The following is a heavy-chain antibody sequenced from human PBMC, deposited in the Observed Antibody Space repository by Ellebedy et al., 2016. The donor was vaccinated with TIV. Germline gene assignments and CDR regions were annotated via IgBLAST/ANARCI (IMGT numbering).Heavy chain of an antibody. CDR1: GGSISNSSYY. CDR2: IYYSGSP. J-gene: IGHJ4*02. D-gene: IGHD2-21*02. CDR3: ARTDPWQPIDD. V-gene: IGHV4-39*01. Sequence: MPSETLSLTCTVSGGSISNSSYYWGWIRQPPGKGLEWIGSIYYSGSPYYNPSFKSRVTLSADTSKNQFSLNLRTVTAADTAVYYCARTDPWQPIDDWGQGILVSVSS.